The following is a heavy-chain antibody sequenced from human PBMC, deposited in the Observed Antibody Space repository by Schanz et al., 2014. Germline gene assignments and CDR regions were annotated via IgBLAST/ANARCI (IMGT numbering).Heavy chain of an antibody. D-gene: IGHD3-22*01. CDR3: ARPPHDSSGYYPFDY. J-gene: IGHJ4*02. CDR2: MNESHSTI. Sequence: DVHLLESGGGLVQPGGSLRLSCAASEFTFSTDAMSWVRQARGKGLEWVSAMNESHSTIYYADSVTGRFTISRDNAKNSLYLEMNSLRAEDTAVYYCARPPHDSSGYYPFDYWGQGTLVTVSS. V-gene: IGHV3-23*01. CDR1: EFTFSTDA.